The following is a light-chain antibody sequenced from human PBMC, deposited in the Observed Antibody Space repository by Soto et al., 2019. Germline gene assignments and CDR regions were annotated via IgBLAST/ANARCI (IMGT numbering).Light chain of an antibody. J-gene: IGKJ1*01. V-gene: IGKV3-15*01. CDR1: QSVGSN. Sequence: EVVMTQSPATLPVSPGERATLSCRASQSVGSNLAWYQQKPGQAPRLLIYGASSRATGIPASFSGSGSGTEFTLTISRLRSEDFAVYYCQQYNNWPRTFGQGTKVEIK. CDR3: QQYNNWPRT. CDR2: GAS.